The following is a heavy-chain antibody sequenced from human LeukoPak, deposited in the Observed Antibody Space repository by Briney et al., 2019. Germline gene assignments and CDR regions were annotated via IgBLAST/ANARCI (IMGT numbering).Heavy chain of an antibody. V-gene: IGHV3-74*01. CDR2: INTDGRTT. Sequence: PGGSLRLSCAASGFTFSSYWMHWVRQAPGKGLVWVSRINTDGRTTTYADSVKGRFTISRDNAKNSLYLQMNSLRAEDTAVYYCARVHRYYYDSSGYYYGLDYWGQGTLVTVSS. J-gene: IGHJ4*02. CDR1: GFTFSSYW. CDR3: ARVHRYYYDSSGYYYGLDY. D-gene: IGHD3-22*01.